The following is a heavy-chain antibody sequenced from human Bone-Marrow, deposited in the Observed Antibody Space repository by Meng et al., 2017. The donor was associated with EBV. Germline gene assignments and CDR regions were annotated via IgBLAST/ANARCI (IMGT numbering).Heavy chain of an antibody. Sequence: QLPLQEPGSGLVKPSQTLSLTCAVSGGSIRSGYSWSWIRQPPGKGLEWIGYIYHSGNTYYNPSLKSRVTISVDKSKNQFSLKLSSMTAADTAVYYCAAGDYSDSSGYYQFDNWGQGTLVTVSS. V-gene: IGHV4-30-2*01. D-gene: IGHD3-22*01. CDR1: GGSIRSGYS. CDR3: AAGDYSDSSGYYQFDN. J-gene: IGHJ4*02. CDR2: IYHSGNT.